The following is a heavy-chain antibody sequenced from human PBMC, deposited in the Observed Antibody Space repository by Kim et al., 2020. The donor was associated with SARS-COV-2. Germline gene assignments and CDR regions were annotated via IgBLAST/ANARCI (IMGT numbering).Heavy chain of an antibody. CDR1: GFTFSSYA. CDR3: ARWGLRNGRFDY. CDR2: ISGSGGST. Sequence: GGSLRLSCTASGFTFSSYAMSWVRQAPGKGLEWVSAISGSGGSTYYADSVKGRFTISRDNSKNTLYLQMNSLRAEDTAVYYCARWGLRNGRFDYWGQGTLVTVSS. J-gene: IGHJ4*02. V-gene: IGHV3-23*01. D-gene: IGHD1-26*01.